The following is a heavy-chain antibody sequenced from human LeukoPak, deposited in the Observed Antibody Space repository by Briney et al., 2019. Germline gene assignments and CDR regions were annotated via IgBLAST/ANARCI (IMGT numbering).Heavy chain of an antibody. Sequence: SETLSLTCAVYGGSFSGYYSSWIRQPPGKGLEWIGEINHSGSTNYNPSLKSRVTISVDTSKNQFSLKLSSVSAADTAVYYCARGGCLLWFGELMDVWGKGTTVTASS. CDR2: INHSGST. D-gene: IGHD3-10*01. J-gene: IGHJ6*04. V-gene: IGHV4-34*01. CDR3: ARGGCLLWFGELMDV. CDR1: GGSFSGYY.